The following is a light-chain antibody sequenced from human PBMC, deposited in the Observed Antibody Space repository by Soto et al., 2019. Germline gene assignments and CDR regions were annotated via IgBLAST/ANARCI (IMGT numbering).Light chain of an antibody. CDR2: DVS. V-gene: IGLV2-14*03. Sequence: QSVLTQPASVSGSPGQSITISCTGTSSDVGGYNYVSWYQHHPGKAPKLMIFDVSNRPSGVSNRFSGSKSGNTASLTISGLQPEDEAEDYCSSYTTSNTRQIVFGTGPKVTVL. CDR3: SSYTTSNTRQIV. J-gene: IGLJ1*01. CDR1: SSDVGGYNY.